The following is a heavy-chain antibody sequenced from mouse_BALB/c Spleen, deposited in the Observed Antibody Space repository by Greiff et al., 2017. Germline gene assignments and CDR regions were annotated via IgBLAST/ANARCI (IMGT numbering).Heavy chain of an antibody. Sequence: QVQLKESGPGLVQPSQSLSITCTVSGFSLTSYGVHWVRQPPGKGLEWLGMIWGGGSTDYNSALKSRLSISKDNSKSQVFLKMNSLQTDDTAMYYCARNWGGLRTEMDYWGQGTSVTVSS. V-gene: IGHV2-4*02. D-gene: IGHD2-4*01. CDR1: GFSLTSYG. CDR2: IWGGGST. CDR3: ARNWGGLRTEMDY. J-gene: IGHJ4*01.